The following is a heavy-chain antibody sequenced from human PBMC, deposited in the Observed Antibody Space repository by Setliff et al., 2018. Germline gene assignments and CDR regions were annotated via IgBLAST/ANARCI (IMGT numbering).Heavy chain of an antibody. V-gene: IGHV4-59*01. D-gene: IGHD2-2*01. CDR1: GGSISPYF. CDR2: IYHNGNT. Sequence: SETLSLTCTVSGGSISPYFWSWIRQPPGKGLEWIGYIYHNGNTNFNPSLKSRVTMSVDTSKNQFALNLTSVTAADTAVYYCARHIWGAKMQLPHDVFDIWGQGTMVTVSS. J-gene: IGHJ3*02. CDR3: ARHIWGAKMQLPHDVFDI.